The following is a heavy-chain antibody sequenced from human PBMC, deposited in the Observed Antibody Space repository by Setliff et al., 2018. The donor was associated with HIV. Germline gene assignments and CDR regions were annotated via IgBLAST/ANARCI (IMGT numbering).Heavy chain of an antibody. CDR2: IYYSGSA. CDR3: ARRKGYCSGPSCLEFSWFDP. J-gene: IGHJ5*02. CDR1: GGSISSFY. D-gene: IGHD2-2*01. Sequence: ETLSLTCTVSGGSISSFYWGWIRQPPGKGLEWIGSIYYSGSAYYSPSLKSRVTISVDTSKNQFSLKLSSVTAADTAVYYCARRKGYCSGPSCLEFSWFDPWGQGTLVTVSS. V-gene: IGHV4-39*01.